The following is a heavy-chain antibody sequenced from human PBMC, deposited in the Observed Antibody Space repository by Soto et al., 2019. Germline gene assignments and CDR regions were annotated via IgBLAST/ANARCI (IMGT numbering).Heavy chain of an antibody. CDR2: IDHSGTT. Sequence: SETLSLTCAVYGESFSGYYWSWIRQPPGKGLEWIGDIDHSGTTHYDPSLKNRVTILIDTSKKHFSLNLTSVTAADTAAYFCTRGRPPRYWGQGTLVTVSS. CDR3: TRGRPPRY. CDR1: GESFSGYY. V-gene: IGHV4-34*01. J-gene: IGHJ4*02.